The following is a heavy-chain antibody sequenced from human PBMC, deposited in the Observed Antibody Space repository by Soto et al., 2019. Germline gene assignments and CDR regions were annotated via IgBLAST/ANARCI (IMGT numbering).Heavy chain of an antibody. CDR1: GFTFSNYG. CDR3: AKDLGYDGSGIEI. CDR2: ASGSGDTT. J-gene: IGHJ4*02. V-gene: IGHV3-23*01. D-gene: IGHD3-10*01. Sequence: EVQPLESGGGLVQPGGSLRLSCAVSGFTFSNYGMSWVRQAPGKGLEWVSAASGSGDTTYYADSVKGRFTISRDNSKNTLYVQMNSLRAEDTAIYYCAKDLGYDGSGIEIWGQGTLVTVS.